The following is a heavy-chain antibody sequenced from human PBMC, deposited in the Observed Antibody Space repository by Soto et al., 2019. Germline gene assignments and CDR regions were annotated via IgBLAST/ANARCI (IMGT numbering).Heavy chain of an antibody. CDR3: AREQTYRYAFDI. Sequence: SVNVSCKASGGTFSSYAISWVRQAPGQGLEWMGGIIPIFGTANYAQKFQGRVTITADESTSTAYMELSSLRSEDTAVYYCAREQTYRYAFDIWGQGTMVTVSS. D-gene: IGHD3-16*02. CDR1: GGTFSSYA. J-gene: IGHJ3*02. CDR2: IIPIFGTA. V-gene: IGHV1-69*13.